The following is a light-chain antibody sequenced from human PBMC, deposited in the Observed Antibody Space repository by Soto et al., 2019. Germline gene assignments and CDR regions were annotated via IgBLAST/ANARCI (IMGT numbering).Light chain of an antibody. CDR1: QSVATN. Sequence: EIVMTQSPATLSVSPGERATLYCRASQSVATNLAWYQQKPGQPPRLLIYGASTRATGIPARFSGSGSGTEFTLTISSLQSVDFAVYSCQQYNNWPWTFGQGTKVDI. CDR2: GAS. V-gene: IGKV3-15*01. J-gene: IGKJ1*01. CDR3: QQYNNWPWT.